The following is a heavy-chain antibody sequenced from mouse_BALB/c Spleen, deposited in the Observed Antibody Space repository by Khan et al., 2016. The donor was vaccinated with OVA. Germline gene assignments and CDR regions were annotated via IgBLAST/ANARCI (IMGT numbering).Heavy chain of an antibody. D-gene: IGHD1-1*01. CDR3: ARGNIYGYDVDY. Sequence: EVELVESGPGLVKPSQSLSLTCTVTGYSITSGYAWNWIRQFPGNKLEWMGYISYSGVTSYNPSLKSRISITRDTSKNQFFLQLNSVTTEDTATYYCARGNIYGYDVDYWGQGTTLTVSS. V-gene: IGHV3-2*02. CDR2: ISYSGVT. CDR1: GYSITSGYA. J-gene: IGHJ2*01.